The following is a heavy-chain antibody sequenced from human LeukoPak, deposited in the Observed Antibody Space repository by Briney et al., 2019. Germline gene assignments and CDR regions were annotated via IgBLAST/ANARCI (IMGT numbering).Heavy chain of an antibody. CDR2: IWYDGSNK. CDR3: ARDAAGTCLDY. D-gene: IGHD1-7*01. V-gene: IGHV3-33*01. CDR1: GFTFRNHG. Sequence: PGGSLRLSCAASGFTFRNHGMHWVRQAPGKGLEWVAVIWYDGSNKYYADSVKGRFTVSRDNSKNMLYLEVNSLRAEDTAVYYCARDAAGTCLDYWGQGTLVTVSS. J-gene: IGHJ4*02.